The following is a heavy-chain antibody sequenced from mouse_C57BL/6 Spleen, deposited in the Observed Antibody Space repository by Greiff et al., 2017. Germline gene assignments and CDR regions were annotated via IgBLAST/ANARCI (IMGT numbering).Heavy chain of an antibody. D-gene: IGHD1-1*01. Sequence: VQLQQSGPELVKPGASVTISCKASGYAFSSSWMNWVKQRPGKGLEWIGRIYPGDGDTNYNGKFKGKATLTADKSSSTAYMQLSSLTYEDTAVYFCARGGYYYGSRASYWYCDVWGTGTTVTVSS. J-gene: IGHJ1*03. CDR3: ARGGYYYGSRASYWYCDV. V-gene: IGHV1-82*01. CDR2: IYPGDGDT. CDR1: GYAFSSSW.